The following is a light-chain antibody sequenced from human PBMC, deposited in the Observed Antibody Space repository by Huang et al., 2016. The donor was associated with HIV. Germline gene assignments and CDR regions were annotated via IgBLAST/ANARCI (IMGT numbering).Light chain of an antibody. J-gene: IGKJ4*01. CDR1: QSIFFYSNSRNC. CDR2: SAS. CDR3: QQYYSTPLS. V-gene: IGKV4-1*01. Sequence: DIVMTQSPDSLFVSLGERATITCRSSQSIFFYSNSRNCLAWYQQKPGQPPKLLISSASDREFGGPDRFSGSGSETDFTLTISNLQAEDAATYYCQQYYSTPLSFARGTKVEI.